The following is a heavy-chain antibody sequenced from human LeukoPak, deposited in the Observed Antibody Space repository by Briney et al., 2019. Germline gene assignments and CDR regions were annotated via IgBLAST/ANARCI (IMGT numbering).Heavy chain of an antibody. J-gene: IGHJ4*02. V-gene: IGHV3-23*01. CDR1: GFTFSSYA. CDR3: ARGEYNWNDLHF. CDR2: FSGSGGST. D-gene: IGHD1-20*01. Sequence: GGSLRLSCAASGFTFSSYAMSWVRQAPGKGLECISGFSGSGGSTYYADSVKGRFTISRDNSKNMLYLQMNSLRAVDTAVYYCARGEYNWNDLHFWGQGTLVTVSS.